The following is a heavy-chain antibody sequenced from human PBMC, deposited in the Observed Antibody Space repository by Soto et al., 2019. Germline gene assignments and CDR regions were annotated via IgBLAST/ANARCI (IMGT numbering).Heavy chain of an antibody. Sequence: GGSLRLSCAASGFTFSSSGMHWVRQAPGKGLEWVAAIWYDGSNKFFADSVKGRFTISRDNSKNTVYLQMNSLRAEDTAIYYCARATEGDGYNLVLHFDYWGQGALVTVSS. J-gene: IGHJ4*02. D-gene: IGHD5-12*01. CDR2: IWYDGSNK. V-gene: IGHV3-33*01. CDR3: ARATEGDGYNLVLHFDY. CDR1: GFTFSSSG.